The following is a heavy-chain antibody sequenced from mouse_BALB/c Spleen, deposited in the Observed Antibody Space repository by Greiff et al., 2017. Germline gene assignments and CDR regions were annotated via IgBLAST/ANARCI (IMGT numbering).Heavy chain of an antibody. V-gene: IGHV1S130*01. J-gene: IGHJ1*01. CDR3: AGIYDGYYGDV. D-gene: IGHD2-3*01. CDR1: GYTFTSYC. CDR2: IHPTSGNT. Sequence: QVQLQQPGSVLVRPGASVKLSCKASGYTFTSYCMHWVKQRPGQGLEWIGEIHPTSGNTNYNEKFKGKATLTVDTSSSTAYVELSSLTSEDSAVYYCAGIYDGYYGDVWGAGTTVTVSS.